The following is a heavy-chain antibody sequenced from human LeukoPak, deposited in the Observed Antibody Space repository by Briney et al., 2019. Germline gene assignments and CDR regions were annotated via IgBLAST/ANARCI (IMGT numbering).Heavy chain of an antibody. CDR3: ARAPRYSSGWYEDY. Sequence: PGGSLRLSCAASGFTFSSYWMSWVRQAPGKGLEWVANIKQDGSEKYYVDSVKGRFTISRDNAKNSLYLQMNSLRAEDTAVYYCARAPRYSSGWYEDYWGQGTLVTVSS. V-gene: IGHV3-7*03. J-gene: IGHJ4*02. D-gene: IGHD6-19*01. CDR2: IKQDGSEK. CDR1: GFTFSSYW.